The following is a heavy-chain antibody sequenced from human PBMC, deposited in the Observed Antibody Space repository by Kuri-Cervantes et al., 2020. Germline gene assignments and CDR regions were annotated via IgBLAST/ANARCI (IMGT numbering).Heavy chain of an antibody. V-gene: IGHV3-21*01. CDR3: ASRGGYGSGHDY. CDR1: GFTFSSYS. D-gene: IGHD3-10*01. J-gene: IGHJ4*02. Sequence: GGSLRLSCAASGFTFSSYSMNWVRQAPGKGLEWVSSISSSSSYIYYADSVKGRFTISRDNAKNSLYLQMNSLRAEDTAVYYCASRGGYGSGHDYWGQGTLVTVSS. CDR2: ISSSSSYI.